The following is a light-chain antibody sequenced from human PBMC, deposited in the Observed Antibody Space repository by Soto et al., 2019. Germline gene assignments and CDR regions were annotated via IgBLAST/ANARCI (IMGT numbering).Light chain of an antibody. CDR1: QSVSSY. J-gene: IGKJ1*01. Sequence: EIVLTQSPATLSLSPGERATLSCRASQSVSSYLAWYQQKPGQAPRLLIYDASNRATGIPARFSGSGSGTDFTLTISSLEPEDVAVYYCQQRSNSFGQGTKVEIK. CDR2: DAS. CDR3: QQRSNS. V-gene: IGKV3-11*01.